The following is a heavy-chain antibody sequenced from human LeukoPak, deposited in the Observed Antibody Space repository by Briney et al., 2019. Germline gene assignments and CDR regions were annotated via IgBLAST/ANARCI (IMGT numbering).Heavy chain of an antibody. Sequence: GGSLRLSCAASGFTISSYGMDWVRQAPGKGLGWVAFIHYDGSNKYYADSVRGRFTLSRDNSQNTLYLQMNSLRPDDTAMYYCARGADYGFHYWGQGTLVTVSS. CDR1: GFTISSYG. J-gene: IGHJ4*02. D-gene: IGHD4-17*01. CDR3: ARGADYGFHY. V-gene: IGHV3-30*02. CDR2: IHYDGSNK.